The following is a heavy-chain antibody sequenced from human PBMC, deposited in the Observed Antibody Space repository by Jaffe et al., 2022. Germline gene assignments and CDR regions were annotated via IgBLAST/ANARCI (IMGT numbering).Heavy chain of an antibody. J-gene: IGHJ4*02. Sequence: QVQLVESGGGVVQPGGSRRLSCAASGFTFNNYGMHWVRQAPGKGLEWVAFIKYDGSQKYYGDSVKGRFTISRDNSKNTLDLQMNGLRAEDTAVYYCAKDQQHYQDSSGHYPWGEDHWGQGTLVSVSS. V-gene: IGHV3-30*02. D-gene: IGHD3-22*01. CDR3: AKDQQHYQDSSGHYPWGEDH. CDR2: IKYDGSQK. CDR1: GFTFNNYG.